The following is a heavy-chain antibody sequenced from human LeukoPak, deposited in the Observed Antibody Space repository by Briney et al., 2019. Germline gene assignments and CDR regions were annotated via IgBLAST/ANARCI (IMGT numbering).Heavy chain of an antibody. CDR2: ISWNSANK. CDR1: GFTFDDYA. CDR3: ARELGYSYDLDY. D-gene: IGHD5-18*01. Sequence: GRSLRLSCAASGFTFDDYAMHWVRQAPGKGLEWVSGISWNSANKGYADSVKGRFTISRDNAKNSLSPQMNSLRAEDTAVYYCARELGYSYDLDYWGQGTLVTVSS. J-gene: IGHJ4*02. V-gene: IGHV3-9*01.